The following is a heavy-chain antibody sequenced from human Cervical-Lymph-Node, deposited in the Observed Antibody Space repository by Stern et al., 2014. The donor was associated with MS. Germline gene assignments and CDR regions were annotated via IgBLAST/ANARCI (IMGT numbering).Heavy chain of an antibody. V-gene: IGHV1-69*01. CDR1: GGTFISYA. Sequence: QVQLVQSGAEVKKPGSSVKVFCKASGGTFISYAISWVRQAPGQGLEWMGEIIPILGTPNYAQKFQGRVTISADESTTTVYMELSSLRSEDTALYYCTRDRRHIDTIGGYFFDNWGQGTMVTVSS. D-gene: IGHD2-21*01. J-gene: IGHJ4*02. CDR2: IIPILGTP. CDR3: TRDRRHIDTIGGYFFDN.